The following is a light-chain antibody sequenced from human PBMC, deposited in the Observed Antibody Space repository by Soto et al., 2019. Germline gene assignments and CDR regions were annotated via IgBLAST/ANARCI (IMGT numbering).Light chain of an antibody. CDR3: QEYKTYSGT. V-gene: IGKV1-5*01. Sequence: DIQMTQSPSTLPASVGDTVTITCRASQSISNWLAWYQQKPGKAPKLLIYDASSLESGVPSRFSGSGSGTEFTLTISGLQPDDCATYSCQEYKTYSGTFGEGTKVDIK. CDR1: QSISNW. J-gene: IGKJ1*01. CDR2: DAS.